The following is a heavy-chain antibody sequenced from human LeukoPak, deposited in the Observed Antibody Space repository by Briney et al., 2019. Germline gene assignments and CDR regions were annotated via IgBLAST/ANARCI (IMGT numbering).Heavy chain of an antibody. D-gene: IGHD3-22*01. V-gene: IGHV1-18*01. CDR3: VSDSSGYLTDY. CDR2: ISAYNGNT. CDR1: GYTFTSYG. Sequence: GASVKVSCKASGYTFTSYGISWVRQAPGQGLEWMGWISAYNGNTNYAQKLQGRVTMTTDTSTSTAYMELRSLRSDDTAVYYCVSDSSGYLTDYWGQGTLVTVSS. J-gene: IGHJ4*02.